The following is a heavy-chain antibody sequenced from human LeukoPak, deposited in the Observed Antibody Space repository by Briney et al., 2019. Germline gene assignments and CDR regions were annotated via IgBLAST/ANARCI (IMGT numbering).Heavy chain of an antibody. CDR3: AREVAVASLDY. D-gene: IGHD6-19*01. Sequence: ASVKVSCKASGYTFGSYYLSWVRQAPGQGLEWMGWISGYNGNTNYAQKFQGRVTMTRDTSISTAYMELSRLRSDDTAVYYCAREVAVASLDYWGQGTLVTVSS. CDR2: ISGYNGNT. V-gene: IGHV1-18*01. J-gene: IGHJ4*02. CDR1: GYTFGSYY.